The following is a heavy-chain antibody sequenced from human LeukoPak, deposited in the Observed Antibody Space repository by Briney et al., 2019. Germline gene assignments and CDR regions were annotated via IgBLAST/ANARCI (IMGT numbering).Heavy chain of an antibody. Sequence: ASVKVSCKASGYTFTSYGISWVRQAPGQGLEWMGWISAYNGNTNYAQKLQGRVTMTTDISTSTVYMELSSLRSEDTAVYYCARVLTLHSSGWPWGYWGQGTLVTVSS. CDR2: ISAYNGNT. CDR3: ARVLTLHSSGWPWGY. D-gene: IGHD6-19*01. J-gene: IGHJ4*02. CDR1: GYTFTSYG. V-gene: IGHV1-18*01.